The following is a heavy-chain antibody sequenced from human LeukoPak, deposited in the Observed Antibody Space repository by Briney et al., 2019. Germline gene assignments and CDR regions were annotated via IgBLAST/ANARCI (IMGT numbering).Heavy chain of an antibody. CDR3: ATLDYYDSGGYYSDY. CDR1: GYTFTSYD. V-gene: IGHV1-8*02. D-gene: IGHD3-22*01. J-gene: IGHJ4*02. CDR2: MNPNSGNT. Sequence: ASVKVSCKASGYTFTSYDINWVRQATGQGLEWIGWMNPNSGNTGYAQKFQGRVTMTEDTSTDTAYMELSSLRSEDTAVYYCATLDYYDSGGYYSDYWGQGTLVTVSS.